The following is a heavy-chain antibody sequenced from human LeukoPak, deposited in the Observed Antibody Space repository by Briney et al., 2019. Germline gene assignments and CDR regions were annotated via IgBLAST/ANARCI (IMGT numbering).Heavy chain of an antibody. CDR1: GYTFTSYD. D-gene: IGHD1-26*01. CDR2: ITRSGDNT. CDR3: ARNIHIVGTKDAFDI. V-gene: IGHV1-46*01. Sequence: ASVKVSCKASGYTFTSYDIHWVRQAPGQGLGWMGAITRSGDNTNYAQKFQGRVSMTRDMSTSTVYMDLSRLRSEDTAVYYCARNIHIVGTKDAFDIWGQGTMVTVSS. J-gene: IGHJ3*02.